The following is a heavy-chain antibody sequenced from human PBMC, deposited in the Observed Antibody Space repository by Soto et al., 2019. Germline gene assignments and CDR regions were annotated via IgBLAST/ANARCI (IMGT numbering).Heavy chain of an antibody. D-gene: IGHD1-26*01. CDR3: ARTTWELGVRFDY. J-gene: IGHJ4*02. CDR1: GFPFSDFY. CDR2: ISGRGGTI. V-gene: IGHV3-11*01. Sequence: LRLSCAASGFPFSDFYMTWIRRAPGRGLQCLSYISGRGGTIYYADSVKGRFTISRDNAKNSLDLQMDGLRGDDTGVYYCARTTWELGVRFDYWGQEALVTSPQ.